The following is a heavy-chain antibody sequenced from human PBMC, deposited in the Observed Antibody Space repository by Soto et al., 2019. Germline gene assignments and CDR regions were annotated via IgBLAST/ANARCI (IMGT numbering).Heavy chain of an antibody. V-gene: IGHV1-8*01. CDR1: GYTFTSYD. J-gene: IGHJ5*02. Sequence: ASVKVSCKASGYTFTSYDIIWVRQATGQGLEWMGWMNPSTGNTDSAEKFQGRLTMTRNTSISTVYMELSSLRFEDTAVYYCAIGRIIVAGGFDPWGQGTLVTVSS. D-gene: IGHD6-19*01. CDR3: AIGRIIVAGGFDP. CDR2: MNPSTGNT.